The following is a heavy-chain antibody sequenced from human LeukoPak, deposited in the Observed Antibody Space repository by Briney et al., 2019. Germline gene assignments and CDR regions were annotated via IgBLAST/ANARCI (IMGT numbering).Heavy chain of an antibody. D-gene: IGHD2-15*01. CDR2: MNSDGRST. Sequence: GGSLRLSCTASGFTFSDNWMHWVRHAPGKGLVWVSRMNSDGRSTYYADSVKGRFTISRDNAKNTLYLQMSSLRAEDTAVYYCARWDAYCSGGTCYFGGFAFDIWGQGTMVTVSS. V-gene: IGHV3-74*01. CDR1: GFTFSDNW. CDR3: ARWDAYCSGGTCYFGGFAFDI. J-gene: IGHJ3*02.